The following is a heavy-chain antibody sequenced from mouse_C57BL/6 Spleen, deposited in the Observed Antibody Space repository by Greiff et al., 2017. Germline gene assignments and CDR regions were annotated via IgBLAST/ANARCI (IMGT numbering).Heavy chain of an antibody. D-gene: IGHD1-1*01. Sequence: VQLQQSGTVLARPGASVKMSCKTSGYTFTSYWMHWVKQRPGQGLEWIGAIYPGNSDTSYNQKFKGKAKLTAVTSASTAYMELSSLTNEDSAVYYCTRDYGSSYTFDDWGQGTTLTVSS. CDR1: GYTFTSYW. CDR3: TRDYGSSYTFDD. V-gene: IGHV1-5*01. J-gene: IGHJ2*01. CDR2: IYPGNSDT.